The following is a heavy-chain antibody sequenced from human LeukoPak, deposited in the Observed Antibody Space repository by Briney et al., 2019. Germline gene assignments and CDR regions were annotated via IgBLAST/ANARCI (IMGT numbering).Heavy chain of an antibody. CDR3: ARHGNIVVIPAAMGFDY. J-gene: IGHJ4*02. V-gene: IGHV4-39*01. CDR2: IYYSGDT. D-gene: IGHD2-2*01. CDR1: GGSISSISHY. Sequence: PSETLSLICTGSGGSISSISHYWGWIRQPPGKGLEWIGRIYYSGDTYYDPSLKSRVTISVDTSKNHFSLKLSSVTAADTAVYYCARHGNIVVIPAAMGFDYWGQGTLVTASS.